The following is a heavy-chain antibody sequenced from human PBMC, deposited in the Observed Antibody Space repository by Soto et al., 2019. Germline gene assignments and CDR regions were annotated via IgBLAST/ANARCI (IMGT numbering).Heavy chain of an antibody. J-gene: IGHJ3*01. V-gene: IGHV1-46*01. D-gene: IGHD1-7*01. CDR2: VDPRRGSA. CDR1: GYTFINYF. Sequence: QAQLLQSGAEVKKPGASVKVSCKASGYTFINYFIHWVRQAPGQRLEWIGIVDPRRGSADYAQKVQGIVTMTTDVSTRTVFMDLSSLTSEDTAVYYCARPLIGNTVDLWGQGTTVIVSS. CDR3: ARPLIGNTVDL.